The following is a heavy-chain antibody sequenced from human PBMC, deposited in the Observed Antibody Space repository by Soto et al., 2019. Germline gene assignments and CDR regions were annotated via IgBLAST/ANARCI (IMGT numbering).Heavy chain of an antibody. CDR3: ARHLLSMTTVTTGDAFDI. V-gene: IGHV4-59*08. J-gene: IGHJ3*02. D-gene: IGHD4-17*01. CDR1: GGSISSYY. Sequence: SETLSLTCTVSGGSISSYYWSWIRQPPGKGLEWIGYIYYSGSTNYNPSLKSRVTISVDTSKNQFSLKLGSVTAADTAVYYCARHLLSMTTVTTGDAFDIWGQGTMVTVSS. CDR2: IYYSGST.